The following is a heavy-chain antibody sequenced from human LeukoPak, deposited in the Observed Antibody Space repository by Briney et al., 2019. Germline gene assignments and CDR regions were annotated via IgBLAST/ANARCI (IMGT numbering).Heavy chain of an antibody. CDR3: ARPRDTDLDGYNSLLDY. D-gene: IGHD5-24*01. CDR1: GGTFSSYA. Sequence: SVKVSCKASGGTFSSYAISWVRQAPGQGLEWMGGIIPIFGTANYAQKFQGRVTITADESTSTAYMELSSLRSEDTAVYYCARPRDTDLDGYNSLLDYWGQGTLVTVSS. J-gene: IGHJ4*02. V-gene: IGHV1-69*13. CDR2: IIPIFGTA.